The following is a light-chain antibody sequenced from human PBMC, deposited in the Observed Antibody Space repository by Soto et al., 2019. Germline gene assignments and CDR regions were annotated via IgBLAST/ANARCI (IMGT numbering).Light chain of an antibody. CDR3: QQYDSSPFT. CDR1: QSVSSSA. Sequence: EVVFTQSPGTLSLSPGESATLSCRPSQSVSSSALAWYQQKPGQAPRLLIYGAFHRATGIPDRFSGSGSGTEFTLTISGLEPEDFAVYYCQQYDSSPFTFGPGTKVDIK. V-gene: IGKV3-20*01. J-gene: IGKJ3*01. CDR2: GAF.